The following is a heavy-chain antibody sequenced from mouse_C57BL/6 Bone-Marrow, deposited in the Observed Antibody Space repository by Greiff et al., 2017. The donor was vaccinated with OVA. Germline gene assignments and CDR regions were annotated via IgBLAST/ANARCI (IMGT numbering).Heavy chain of an antibody. Sequence: VQLQQSGPELVKPGASVKISCKASGYAFSSSWMNWVKQRPGKGLEWIGRIYPGDGDTNYNGKFKGKATLTADKSSSTAYMQLSSLTSEDSAVYFFAIYYGYAMDYWGQGTSVTVSS. J-gene: IGHJ4*01. CDR3: AIYYGYAMDY. CDR1: GYAFSSSW. D-gene: IGHD2-1*01. CDR2: IYPGDGDT. V-gene: IGHV1-82*01.